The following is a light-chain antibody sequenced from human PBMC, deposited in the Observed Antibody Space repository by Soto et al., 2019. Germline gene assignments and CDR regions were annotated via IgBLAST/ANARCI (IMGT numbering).Light chain of an antibody. CDR3: QSYDSSLTVG. V-gene: IGLV1-40*01. Sequence: QSVLTQPPSVSGAPGQRVTISCTGSSSNIGAGYDVHWYQQFPGTTPKFLIYGNTNRHSGVPDRFSASKSGTSASLDITGLQAEDEAEYFCQSYDSSLTVGFGGGTKVTVL. CDR1: SSNIGAGYD. J-gene: IGLJ2*01. CDR2: GNT.